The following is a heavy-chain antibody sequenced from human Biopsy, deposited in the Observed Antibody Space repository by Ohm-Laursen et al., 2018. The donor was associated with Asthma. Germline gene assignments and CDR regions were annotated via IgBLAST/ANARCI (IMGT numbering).Heavy chain of an antibody. CDR2: IDQSGYT. CDR3: ARAAITGIRGWFDP. J-gene: IGHJ5*02. D-gene: IGHD1-20*01. Sequence: SDTLSLTWTVYGGYLTGHYWNWIRQPPGKGLEWIGEIDQSGYTNYNPSLKSRVTISADTSKNQFHLNLSSVTAADTAVYFCARAAITGIRGWFDPWGQGTRVTVSS. V-gene: IGHV4-34*01. CDR1: GGYLTGHY.